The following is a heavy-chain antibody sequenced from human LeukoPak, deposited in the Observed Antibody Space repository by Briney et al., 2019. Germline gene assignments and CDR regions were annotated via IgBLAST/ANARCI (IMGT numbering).Heavy chain of an antibody. CDR1: GGSISSYY. J-gene: IGHJ6*03. D-gene: IGHD2-2*01. Sequence: SETLSLTCTVSGGSISSYYWSWIRQPPGKGLEWIGYIYYSGSTNYNPSLKSRVTISVDTSKNQFSLKLSSVTAADTAVYYCAGLPAALSHYYYYMDVWGKGTTVTVSS. V-gene: IGHV4-59*01. CDR2: IYYSGST. CDR3: AGLPAALSHYYYYMDV.